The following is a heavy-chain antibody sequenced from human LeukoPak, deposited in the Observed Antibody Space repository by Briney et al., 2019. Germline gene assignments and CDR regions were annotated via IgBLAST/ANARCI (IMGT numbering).Heavy chain of an antibody. Sequence: ASVKVSCKASGYTFTGYYMHWVRQAPGQGLEWRGRIYPNSGGTHYAQKFQGRVTMTRDTSISTAYMDLSRLRSDDTAVYYCARPITGTDLTYYYYGLDVWGQGTTITVSS. J-gene: IGHJ6*02. CDR3: ARPITGTDLTYYYYGLDV. CDR1: GYTFTGYY. D-gene: IGHD1-20*01. CDR2: IYPNSGGT. V-gene: IGHV1-2*06.